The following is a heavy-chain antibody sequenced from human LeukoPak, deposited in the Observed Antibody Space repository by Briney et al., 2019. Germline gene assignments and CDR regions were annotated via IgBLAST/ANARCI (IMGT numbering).Heavy chain of an antibody. J-gene: IGHJ6*02. V-gene: IGHV1-8*01. CDR2: MNPNSGNT. CDR3: ARGAYCSSTSCWGSVSYGMDV. D-gene: IGHD2-2*01. Sequence: ASVKVSCKASGYTFTSYDINWVRQATGQGLEWMGWMNPNSGNTGYAQKFQGRVTMTRNTSISTAYMELSSLRSEDTAVYYCARGAYCSSTSCWGSVSYGMDVWGQGTTVTVSS. CDR1: GYTFTSYD.